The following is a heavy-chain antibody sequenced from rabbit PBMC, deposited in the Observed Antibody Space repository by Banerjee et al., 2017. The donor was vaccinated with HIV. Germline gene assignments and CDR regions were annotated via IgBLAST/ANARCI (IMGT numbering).Heavy chain of an antibody. D-gene: IGHD2-1*01. CDR2: INTGSGRT. J-gene: IGHJ3*01. V-gene: IGHV1S45*01. CDR1: GLDFSSSYY. CDR3: ARGTGDYLNF. Sequence: QEQLVEFGGGLVQPEGSLTLTCKASGLDFSSSYYMCWVRQAPGKGLEWIGCINTGSGRTYYASWAKGRFTISKTSSTTVTLQMTSLTAADTATYFCARGTGDYLNFWGQGTLVTVS.